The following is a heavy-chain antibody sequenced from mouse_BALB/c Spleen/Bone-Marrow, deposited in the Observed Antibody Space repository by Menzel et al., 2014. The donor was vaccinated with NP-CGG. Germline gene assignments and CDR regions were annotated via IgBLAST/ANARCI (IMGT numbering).Heavy chain of an antibody. V-gene: IGHV1-82*01. Sequence: QVQLQQSGPELVKPRASVKISCRASGYAFSSSWMNWVKQRPGQGLEWIGRIYPGDGDTNYNGKFKGKATLTADKSSSTAYMQLSSLTSVDSAVYFCARTYGSSYFVYWGQGTLVTVTA. CDR2: IYPGDGDT. D-gene: IGHD1-1*01. CDR1: GYAFSSSW. J-gene: IGHJ3*01. CDR3: ARTYGSSYFVY.